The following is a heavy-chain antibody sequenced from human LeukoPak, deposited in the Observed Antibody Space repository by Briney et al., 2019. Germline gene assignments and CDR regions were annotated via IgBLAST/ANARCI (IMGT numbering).Heavy chain of an antibody. CDR2: ISSGSSSTR. J-gene: IGHJ4*02. V-gene: IGHV3-48*01. D-gene: IGHD6-19*01. Sequence: HPGGSLRLSCAASRFTFSSYDMYWVRQAPGKGLEWVSYISSGSSSTRYYADSVKGRFTISRDNAKNSLYLQMNSLRAEDTAVYCCAGGAPVYSSGWYGSRFDYWGQGTLVTVSS. CDR1: RFTFSSYD. CDR3: AGGAPVYSSGWYGSRFDY.